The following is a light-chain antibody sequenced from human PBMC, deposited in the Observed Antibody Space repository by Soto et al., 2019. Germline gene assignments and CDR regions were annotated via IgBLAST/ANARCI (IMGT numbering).Light chain of an antibody. CDR2: VAS. Sequence: DIQMTQSPSSLSASVGDRVTITCRASQGIGNDLGWYQQKPGKAPKRLIYVASSLQSGVPSRFSGSGSGTEFTLTISSLQPEDFATYYCLQHNNYPRAFGQGTKVEIK. J-gene: IGKJ1*01. CDR3: LQHNNYPRA. CDR1: QGIGND. V-gene: IGKV1-17*01.